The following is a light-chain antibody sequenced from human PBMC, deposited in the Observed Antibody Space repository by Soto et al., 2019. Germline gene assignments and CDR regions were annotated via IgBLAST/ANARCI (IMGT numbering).Light chain of an antibody. Sequence: QSVLTQPPSVSAAPGQKVTISCSGGNSNVGVNSVSWYQQLPRTAPKLLIYDNYKRPSGIPDRFSGSKSGSSATLAITALQTGDEADYYCGTWDSSLSGEVFGTGTKVTVL. CDR2: DNY. CDR1: NSNVGVNS. V-gene: IGLV1-51*01. J-gene: IGLJ1*01. CDR3: GTWDSSLSGEV.